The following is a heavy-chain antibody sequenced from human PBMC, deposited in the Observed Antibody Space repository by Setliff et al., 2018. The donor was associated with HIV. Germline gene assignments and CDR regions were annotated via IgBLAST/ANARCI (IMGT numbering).Heavy chain of an antibody. J-gene: IGHJ4*02. D-gene: IGHD4-17*01. V-gene: IGHV3-48*03. CDR3: ARLSPPDDYGDLGGVDY. CDR2: ISVTGNTI. Sequence: PGGSLRLSCAASGFTFDTYEMNRVRRAPGKGLEWVSYISVTGNTIFYGDSVEGRFTISRDNAKNSLYLQMNSLRADDTAVYYCARLSPPDDYGDLGGVDYWGQGTLVTVSS. CDR1: GFTFDTYE.